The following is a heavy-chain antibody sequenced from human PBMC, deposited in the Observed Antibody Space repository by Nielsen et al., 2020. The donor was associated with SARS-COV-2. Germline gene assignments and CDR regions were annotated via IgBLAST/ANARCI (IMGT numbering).Heavy chain of an antibody. CDR3: ARTTRREMIVVVRTHYYYGMDV. Sequence: SGPTLVKPTETLTLTCTVSGFSLSNARMGVSWIRQPPGKALEWLAHIFSNDEKSYSTSLKSRLTISKDTSKSQVVLTMTNMDPVDTATYYCARTTRREMIVVVRTHYYYGMDVWGQGTTVTVSS. CDR1: GFSLSNARMG. J-gene: IGHJ6*02. D-gene: IGHD3-22*01. CDR2: IFSNDEK. V-gene: IGHV2-26*01.